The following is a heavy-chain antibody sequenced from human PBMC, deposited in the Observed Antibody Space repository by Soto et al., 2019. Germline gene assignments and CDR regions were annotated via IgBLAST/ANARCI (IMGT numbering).Heavy chain of an antibody. CDR1: GDTFTDYY. Sequence: QVQLVQSGAEVKKPGASVKVSCKASGDTFTDYYIHWVRQAPGQGLEWMGTVNPSGGHTTYAQHVLGRMNMTRDTSTSTPYMERTSLTSEYTAVNYCARGGHVVVVTAALDYWGQGTLGTVSS. J-gene: IGHJ4*02. V-gene: IGHV1-46*01. CDR2: VNPSGGHT. D-gene: IGHD2-21*02. CDR3: ARGGHVVVVTAALDY.